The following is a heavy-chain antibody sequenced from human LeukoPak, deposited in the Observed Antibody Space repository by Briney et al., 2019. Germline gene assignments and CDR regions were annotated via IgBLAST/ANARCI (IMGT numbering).Heavy chain of an antibody. D-gene: IGHD4-11*01. CDR1: GFTFSSYS. CDR3: ARGRNDYSNYRDWLDP. Sequence: GGSLRLSCAASGFTFSSYSMNWVRQAPGKGLEWVSSISSSSSYIYYADSVKGRFTISRDNAENSLYLQMNSLRAEDTAVYYCARGRNDYSNYRDWLDPWGQGTLVTVSS. J-gene: IGHJ5*02. V-gene: IGHV3-21*01. CDR2: ISSSSSYI.